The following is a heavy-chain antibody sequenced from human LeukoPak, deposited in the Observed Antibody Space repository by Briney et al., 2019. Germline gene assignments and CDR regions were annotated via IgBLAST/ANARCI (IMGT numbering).Heavy chain of an antibody. CDR3: ARSSERKYYFDY. V-gene: IGHV3-53*01. CDR2: IYSGGTT. J-gene: IGHJ4*02. D-gene: IGHD3-22*01. CDR1: GFTVSGNY. Sequence: GGSLRLSCAASGFTVSGNYMSWVRQAPGKGLEWVSLIYSGGTTYYPDSVKGRFTISRDNSKNTLYLPMNSLRADDTAVYYCARSSERKYYFDYWGQGTLVTVSS.